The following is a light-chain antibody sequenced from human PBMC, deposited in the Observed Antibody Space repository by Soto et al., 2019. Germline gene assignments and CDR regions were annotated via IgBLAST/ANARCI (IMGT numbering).Light chain of an antibody. V-gene: IGKV3-15*01. CDR1: QSVSSS. J-gene: IGKJ1*01. CDR2: GAS. CDR3: QQYHNWPPWK. Sequence: EIVMTQSPATLSVSPGERATLACRASQSVSSSLAWYQQKPGQAPRLLIYGASTRATGIPARFSGSGSGTEFTLTINSLQSEDFAIYYCQQYHNWPPWKFGQGTKVDI.